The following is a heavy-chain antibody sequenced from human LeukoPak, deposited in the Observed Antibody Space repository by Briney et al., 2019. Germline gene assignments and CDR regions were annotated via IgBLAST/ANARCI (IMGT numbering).Heavy chain of an antibody. CDR3: ATVRYDSRRFDP. D-gene: IGHD3-22*01. J-gene: IGHJ5*02. Sequence: ASVKVSCKASGYTFTSYDINWVRQATGQGLEWMGWMNPNSGNTGYAQKFQGRVTITRNTSISTAYMELSSLRSEDTAVYYCATVRYDSRRFDPWGQGTLVTVSS. CDR1: GYTFTSYD. V-gene: IGHV1-8*03. CDR2: MNPNSGNT.